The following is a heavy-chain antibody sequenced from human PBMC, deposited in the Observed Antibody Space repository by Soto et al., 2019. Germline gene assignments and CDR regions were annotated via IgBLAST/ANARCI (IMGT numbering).Heavy chain of an antibody. V-gene: IGHV3-30*18. J-gene: IGHJ4*02. D-gene: IGHD3-10*01. Sequence: QVQLVESGGGVVQPGRSLRLSCAASGFTFSSYGMHWVRQAPGKGLEWVAVISYDGSNKYYADSVKGRFTISRDNSKKTRYLPMNSLRAEDTAVYYCAKAHQHGGVRYYGSGSNFDYWGQGTLVTVSS. CDR2: ISYDGSNK. CDR3: AKAHQHGGVRYYGSGSNFDY. CDR1: GFTFSSYG.